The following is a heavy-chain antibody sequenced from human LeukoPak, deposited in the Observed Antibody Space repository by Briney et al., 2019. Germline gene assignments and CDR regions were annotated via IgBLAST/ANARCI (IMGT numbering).Heavy chain of an antibody. D-gene: IGHD5-24*01. CDR3: VKDYKARDGKWDSDY. V-gene: IGHV3-74*01. Sequence: GGSLRLSCAASGFTFSSYWMHWVRQAPGKGLEWVSGIGDARSINYADSVKGRFTISRDNSKNTMSMEMNSLRFEDTALYYCVKDYKARDGKWDSDYWGQGVLVTVSS. CDR2: IGDARSI. J-gene: IGHJ4*02. CDR1: GFTFSSYW.